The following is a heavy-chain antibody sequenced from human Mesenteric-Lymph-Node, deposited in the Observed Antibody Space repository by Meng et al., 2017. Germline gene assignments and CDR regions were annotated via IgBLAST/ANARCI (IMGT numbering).Heavy chain of an antibody. Sequence: GESLKISCAASGFTFSTYAMHWVRQSPGKGLEWVALISYDGSDEDYADSVKGRFTISRDNSKNTLYLQMNSLRTEDTAVYYCAGQIWESSGDVFDIWGQGTMVTVSS. D-gene: IGHD1-26*01. CDR1: GFTFSTYA. V-gene: IGHV3-30*04. CDR2: ISYDGSDE. J-gene: IGHJ3*02. CDR3: AGQIWESSGDVFDI.